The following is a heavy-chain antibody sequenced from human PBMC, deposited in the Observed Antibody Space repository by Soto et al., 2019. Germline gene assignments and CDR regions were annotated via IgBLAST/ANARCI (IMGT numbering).Heavy chain of an antibody. CDR2: IYYSGST. J-gene: IGHJ5*02. D-gene: IGHD5-12*01. CDR1: GGSISSGDYY. Sequence: SETLSLTCTVSGGSISSGDYYWSWIRQPPGKGLEWIGYIYYSGSTYYNPSLKSRVTISVDTSKNQFSLKLSSVTAADTAVYYCARAPLYSGYDSPTGWFDPWGQGTLVTVSS. V-gene: IGHV4-30-4*01. CDR3: ARAPLYSGYDSPTGWFDP.